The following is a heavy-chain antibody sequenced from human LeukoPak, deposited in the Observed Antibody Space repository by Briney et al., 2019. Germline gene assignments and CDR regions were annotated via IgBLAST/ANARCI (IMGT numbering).Heavy chain of an antibody. CDR3: ARGWGAFSFFDY. J-gene: IGHJ4*02. Sequence: AESLKISCKGSGYSFTTYWIGWVRQMPGKGLEWMGTIYPGDSDTRYSPSFQGQVTISADKSISTAFLRWSSLKASDTAMYYCARGWGAFSFFDYWGQGTLVTVSS. CDR1: GYSFTTYW. D-gene: IGHD6-19*01. V-gene: IGHV5-51*01. CDR2: IYPGDSDT.